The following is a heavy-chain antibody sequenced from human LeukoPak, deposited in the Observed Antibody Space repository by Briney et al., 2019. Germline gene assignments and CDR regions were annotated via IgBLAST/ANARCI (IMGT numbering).Heavy chain of an antibody. D-gene: IGHD4-17*01. CDR2: IYYSGST. CDR3: AREHYGDYRAFDI. CDR1: GGSISSSSYY. V-gene: IGHV4-39*07. Sequence: KPSETLSLTCTVSGGSISSSSYYWGWIRQPPGTGLEWIGSIYYSGSTYYNPSLKSRVTISVDTSKNQFSLKLSSVTAADTAVYYCAREHYGDYRAFDIWGQGTMVTVSS. J-gene: IGHJ3*02.